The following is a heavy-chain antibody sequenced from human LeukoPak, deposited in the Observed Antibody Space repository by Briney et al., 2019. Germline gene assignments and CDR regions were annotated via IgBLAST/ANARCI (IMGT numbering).Heavy chain of an antibody. CDR2: INPSGGST. J-gene: IGHJ4*02. CDR1: GYTFTSYY. Sequence: ASLKVSSKASGYTFTSYYMHWVRQAPGPGLEWMGIINPSGGSTTYAQKFQGRVTMTRDTSTSTVYMELSGLRSDDTALYYCAREYSGSSCFDYWGQGTLVTVSS. V-gene: IGHV1-46*01. CDR3: AREYSGSSCFDY. D-gene: IGHD1-26*01.